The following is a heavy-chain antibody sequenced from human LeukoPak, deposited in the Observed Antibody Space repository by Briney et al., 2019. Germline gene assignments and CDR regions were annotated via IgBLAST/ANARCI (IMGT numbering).Heavy chain of an antibody. J-gene: IGHJ5*02. CDR1: GGTFSSYA. CDR2: IIPIFGTA. D-gene: IGHD3-22*01. Sequence: SVKVSCKASGGTFSSYAISWVRQAPGQGLEWMGGIIPIFGTANYAQKFQGRVTIPADESTSTAYMELSSLRSEDTAVYYCASSYYDSSGYPDLFWFDPWGQGTLVTVSS. CDR3: ASSYYDSSGYPDLFWFDP. V-gene: IGHV1-69*13.